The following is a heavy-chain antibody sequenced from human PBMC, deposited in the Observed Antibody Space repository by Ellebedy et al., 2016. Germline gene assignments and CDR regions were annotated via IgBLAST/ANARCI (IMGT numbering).Heavy chain of an antibody. D-gene: IGHD2-15*01. CDR3: ARKRDGTYIDY. V-gene: IGHV4-59*01. CDR2: IYYSGST. CDR1: GGSISGYY. Sequence: SETLSLXCTVSGGSISGYYWSWIRQPPGKGLEWIGYIYYSGSTNYNPSLTSRVTISLDTSENQFSLKLTSVTAADTAVYFCARKRDGTYIDYWGQGTLVTVSS. J-gene: IGHJ4*02.